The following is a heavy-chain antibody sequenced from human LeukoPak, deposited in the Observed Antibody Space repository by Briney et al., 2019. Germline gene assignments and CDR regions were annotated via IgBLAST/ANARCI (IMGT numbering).Heavy chain of an antibody. D-gene: IGHD6-6*01. V-gene: IGHV1-2*02. CDR2: INPNSGGT. CDR1: GYTFTGYY. Sequence: GASVKVSCKASGYTFTGYYMHWVRQAPGQGLEWMGWINPNSGGTNYAQKFQGRVTMTRDTSISTAYMELSRLRSDDTAVYYCARDRGLDYSSSEFDYWGQGTLVTVSS. J-gene: IGHJ4*02. CDR3: ARDRGLDYSSSEFDY.